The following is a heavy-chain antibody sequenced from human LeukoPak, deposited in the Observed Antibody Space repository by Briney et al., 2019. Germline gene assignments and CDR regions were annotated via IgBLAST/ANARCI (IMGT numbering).Heavy chain of an antibody. CDR1: GFTFSSYA. Sequence: GGSLRLSCAASGFTFSSYAMSWVRQAPGKGLEWVSAISGSGGGTYYADSVKGRFTISRDNSKNTLYLQMNSLRAEDTAVYYCAFIWSGYYAPFDYWGQGTLVTVSS. V-gene: IGHV3-23*01. J-gene: IGHJ4*02. D-gene: IGHD3-3*01. CDR3: AFIWSGYYAPFDY. CDR2: ISGSGGGT.